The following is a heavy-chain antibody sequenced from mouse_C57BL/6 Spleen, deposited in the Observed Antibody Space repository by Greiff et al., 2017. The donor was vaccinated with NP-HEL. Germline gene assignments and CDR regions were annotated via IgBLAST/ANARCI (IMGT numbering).Heavy chain of an antibody. D-gene: IGHD2-3*01. V-gene: IGHV3-6*01. CDR3: AREGGYYSYFDY. CDR2: ISYDGSN. CDR1: GYSITSGYY. J-gene: IGHJ2*01. Sequence: EVKLQESGPGLVKPSQSLSLTCSVTGYSITSGYYWNWIRQFPGNKLEWMGYISYDGSNNYNPSLKNRISITRDTSKNQFFLKLNSVTTEDTATYYCAREGGYYSYFDYWGHSTTLTVSS.